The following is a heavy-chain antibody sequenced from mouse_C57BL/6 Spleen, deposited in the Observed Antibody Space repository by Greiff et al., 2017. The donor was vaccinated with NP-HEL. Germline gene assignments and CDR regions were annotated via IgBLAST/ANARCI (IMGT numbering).Heavy chain of an antibody. V-gene: IGHV1-52*01. CDR2: IDPSDSET. J-gene: IGHJ4*01. CDR3: AREKDSSGYGAMDY. Sequence: QVHVKQPGAELVRPGSSVKLSCKASGYTFTSYWMHWVKQRPIQGLEWIGNIDPSDSETHYNQKFKDKATLTVDKSSSTAYMQLSSLTSEDSAVYYCAREKDSSGYGAMDYWGQGTSVTVSS. D-gene: IGHD3-2*02. CDR1: GYTFTSYW.